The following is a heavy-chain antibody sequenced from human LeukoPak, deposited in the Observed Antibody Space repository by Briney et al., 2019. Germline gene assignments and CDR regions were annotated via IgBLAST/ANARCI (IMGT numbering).Heavy chain of an antibody. CDR2: INWNSGST. CDR3: ARAKDCSSITCPFDI. Sequence: GGSLRLSCAASAFTFHDYGMSWVRQAPGKGLEWVSSINWNSGSTGYADPVKGRFSISRDNGKNSLYLQMNSLRAEDTALYYCARAKDCSSITCPFDIWGQGTMVTVSS. CDR1: AFTFHDYG. D-gene: IGHD2-2*01. V-gene: IGHV3-20*04. J-gene: IGHJ3*02.